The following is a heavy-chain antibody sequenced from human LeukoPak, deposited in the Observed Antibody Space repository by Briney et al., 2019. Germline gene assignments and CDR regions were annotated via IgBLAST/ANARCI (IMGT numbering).Heavy chain of an antibody. J-gene: IGHJ3*02. CDR3: ARGRRGSSSRGAFDI. V-gene: IGHV4-34*01. Sequence: PSETLSLTCAVYGGSFSGYYWSWIRQPPGKGLEWIGEINHSGSTNYNPSLKSRVTISVDTSKNQFSLKLSSVTAADTAVYYCARGRRGSSSRGAFDIWGQGTMVTVSS. CDR2: INHSGST. CDR1: GGSFSGYY. D-gene: IGHD6-6*01.